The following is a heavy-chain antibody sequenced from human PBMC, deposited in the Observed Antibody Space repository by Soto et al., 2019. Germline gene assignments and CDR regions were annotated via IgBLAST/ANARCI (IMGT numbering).Heavy chain of an antibody. CDR3: ATRGQWELLPLDS. CDR2: IYAGDSDT. V-gene: IGHV5-51*01. J-gene: IGHJ4*02. CDR1: GDIFANYW. D-gene: IGHD1-26*01. Sequence: PGESLKISCKGSGDIFANYWIGWVRQLPGKGLEWMGIIYAGDSDTRYSPSFQGRVTISVDKSISTAFLQWSSLEASDTAMYYCATRGQWELLPLDSWGQGTLVTVSS.